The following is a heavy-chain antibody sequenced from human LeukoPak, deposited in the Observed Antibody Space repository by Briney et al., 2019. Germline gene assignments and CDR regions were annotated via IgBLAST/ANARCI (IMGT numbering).Heavy chain of an antibody. V-gene: IGHV5-51*01. CDR1: GYNFTRYW. CDR3: ARQMGVASRKNYFDS. Sequence: GESLKISCQASGYNFTRYWIGWVRQMPGKGLEWMGLLYPRDSDTRYSPSFQGQVTFSADNSINTAYLQWSSLRASDTAIYYCARQMGVASRKNYFDSWGQGTLVTVSA. CDR2: LYPRDSDT. D-gene: IGHD5-12*01. J-gene: IGHJ4*02.